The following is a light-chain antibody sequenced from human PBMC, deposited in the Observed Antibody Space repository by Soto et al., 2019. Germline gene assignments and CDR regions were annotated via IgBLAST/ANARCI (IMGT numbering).Light chain of an antibody. J-gene: IGLJ3*02. V-gene: IGLV2-14*01. CDR1: SSDVGGYDY. CDR3: SSYTSSSRVL. Sequence: QSALTQPASVSGSPGQSITISCTGSSSDVGGYDYVSWYQHQPGKAPKLMIYEVASRPSGVSNRFSGSKSGNTASLTIAGLRAEDEGDYYCSSYTSSSRVLFGGGTKLTVL. CDR2: EVA.